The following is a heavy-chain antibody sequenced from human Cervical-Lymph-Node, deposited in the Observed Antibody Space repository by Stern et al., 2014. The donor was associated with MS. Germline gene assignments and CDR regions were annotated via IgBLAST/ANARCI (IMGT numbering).Heavy chain of an antibody. CDR3: AKGRYSGSYYANFDS. V-gene: IGHV3-23*01. J-gene: IGHJ4*01. Sequence: EVQLLESGGALVQPGGSLRLSCSASGFTYSSYAMSWVRQAPGKGLGWVSTISGSGAGTHYADSVKGRFTISRDNSKNTLYLQMNSLRADDTAVYYCAKGRYSGSYYANFDSWGHGTLVTVSS. CDR2: ISGSGAGT. CDR1: GFTYSSYA. D-gene: IGHD1-26*01.